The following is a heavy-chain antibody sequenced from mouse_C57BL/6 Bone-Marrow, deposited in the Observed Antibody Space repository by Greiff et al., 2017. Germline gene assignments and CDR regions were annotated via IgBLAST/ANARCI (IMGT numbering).Heavy chain of an antibody. V-gene: IGHV1-85*01. Sequence: VHLVESGPELVKPGASVKLSCKASGYTFTSYDINWVKQRPGQGLEWIGCIYPRDGSTKYNEKFKGKATLTVDTSSSTAYMELHGLTSEDSAVYFCARLEFDGSSGDWYFDVWGTGTTVTVSS. CDR1: GYTFTSYD. J-gene: IGHJ1*03. CDR2: IYPRDGST. CDR3: ARLEFDGSSGDWYFDV. D-gene: IGHD1-1*01.